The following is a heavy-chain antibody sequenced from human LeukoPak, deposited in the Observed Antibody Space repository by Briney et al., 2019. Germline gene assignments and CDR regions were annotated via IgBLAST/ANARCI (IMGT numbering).Heavy chain of an antibody. CDR1: GFTFSSYD. V-gene: IGHV3-30*18. CDR2: ISYDGSNK. Sequence: GGSLRLSCAAYGFTFSSYDMHWVRQAPGKGLEWVAVISYDGSNKYYADSVKGRFTISRDNSKNTLYLQMNSLRAEDTAVYYCAKDMARGYGMDVWGQGTTFTVSS. D-gene: IGHD3-10*01. CDR3: AKDMARGYGMDV. J-gene: IGHJ6*02.